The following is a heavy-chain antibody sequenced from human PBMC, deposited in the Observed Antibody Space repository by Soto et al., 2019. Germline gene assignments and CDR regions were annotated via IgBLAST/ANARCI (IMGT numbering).Heavy chain of an antibody. V-gene: IGHV3-30*18. CDR2: ISYDGSNE. CDR1: GFTFSDYG. CDR3: AKGYGLYSGSCTEVIDY. J-gene: IGHJ4*02. D-gene: IGHD1-26*01. Sequence: QVDLVESGGGVVQPGRSLRLSCAASGFTFSDYGMHWVRQAPGEGLEWVTFISYDGSNEYYADSVKGRFTVSRDNSENTLHLQIYSLIPEDAALYYCAKGYGLYSGSCTEVIDYWGQGTLVTVSA.